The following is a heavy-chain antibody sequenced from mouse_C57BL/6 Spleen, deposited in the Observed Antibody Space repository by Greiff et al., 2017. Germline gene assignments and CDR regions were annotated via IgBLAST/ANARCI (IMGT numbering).Heavy chain of an antibody. CDR3: TAGDY. V-gene: IGHV6-3*01. Sequence: EVKVVESGGGLVQPGGSMKLSCVASGFTFSNFWMNLVRQSPEKGLEWVAQIRLKSDNYATHYAESVKGRFTISRDDSKSSVYLQMNNLRAEDTGIYYCTAGDYWGQGTTLTVSS. CDR2: IRLKSDNYAT. CDR1: GFTFSNFW. J-gene: IGHJ2*01.